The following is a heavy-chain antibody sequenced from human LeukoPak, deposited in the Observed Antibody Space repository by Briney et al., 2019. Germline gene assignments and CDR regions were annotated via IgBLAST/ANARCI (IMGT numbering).Heavy chain of an antibody. V-gene: IGHV4-31*03. J-gene: IGHJ6*02. Sequence: SQTLSLTCTVSGGSISSGGYYWSWIRQHPGKGLEWIGYIYYSGSTYYNPSLKSRVTISVDTSKNQFSLKLSSVTAADTAVYYCARDPTAGQYYYYGMDVWGQETTVTVSS. CDR1: GGSISSGGYY. CDR3: ARDPTAGQYYYYGMDV. CDR2: IYYSGST.